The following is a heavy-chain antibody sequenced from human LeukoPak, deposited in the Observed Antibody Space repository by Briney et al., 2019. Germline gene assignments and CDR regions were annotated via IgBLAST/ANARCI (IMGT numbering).Heavy chain of an antibody. V-gene: IGHV1-69*13. CDR3: ARVGRSEEDY. CDR2: IIPIFGTA. J-gene: IGHJ4*02. D-gene: IGHD1-1*01. CDR1: GGTFSTYA. Sequence: ASVKVSCKASGGTFSTYAISWVRQAPGQGLEWMGGIIPIFGTANYAQKFQGRVTITADESTSTAYMELSSLRSEDTAVYYCARVGRSEEDYWGQGTLVTVSS.